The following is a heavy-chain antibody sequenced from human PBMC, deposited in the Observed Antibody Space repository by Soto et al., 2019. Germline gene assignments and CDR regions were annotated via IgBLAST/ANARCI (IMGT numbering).Heavy chain of an antibody. CDR1: GFTFSSYE. CDR3: ARDRIDRNGGTFYVPFDY. J-gene: IGHJ4*02. CDR2: ISSSGSTI. D-gene: IGHD3-16*01. Sequence: TGGSLRLSCAASGFTFSSYEMNWVRQAPGMGLEWVSYISSSGSTIYYADSVKGRFTISRDNAKNSLYLQMNSLRAEDTAVYYCARDRIDRNGGTFYVPFDYWGQGTLVTVSS. V-gene: IGHV3-48*03.